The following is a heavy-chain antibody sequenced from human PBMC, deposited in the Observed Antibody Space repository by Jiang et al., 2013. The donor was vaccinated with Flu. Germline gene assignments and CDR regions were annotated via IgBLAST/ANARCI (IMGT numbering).Heavy chain of an antibody. CDR1: GYTFTSYY. J-gene: IGHJ4*02. Sequence: SGAEVKKPGASVKVSCKASGYTFTSYYMHWVRQAPGQGLEWMGIINPSGGSTSYAQKFQGRVTMTRDTSTSTVYMELSSLRSEDTAVYYCARSPRWYGGNSRLLFYFDYWGQGTLVTVSS. V-gene: IGHV1-46*01. CDR2: INPSGGST. CDR3: ARSPRWYGGNSRLLFYFDY. D-gene: IGHD4-23*01.